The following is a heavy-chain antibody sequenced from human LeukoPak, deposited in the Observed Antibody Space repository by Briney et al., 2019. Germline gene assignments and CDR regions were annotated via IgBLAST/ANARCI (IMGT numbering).Heavy chain of an antibody. D-gene: IGHD3-3*01. J-gene: IGHJ6*02. CDR3: ARVATYYGFSCGMDV. CDR2: IYMSRST. V-gene: IGHV4-61*02. CDR1: GGSISSGSYY. Sequence: PSETLSLTCTVSGGSISSGSYYWSWIRQPAGKGLEWIGRIYMSRSTNYNPSLRSRVTMSVDMSKNQFSLRLTSVTAADTAVYYCARVATYYGFSCGMDVWGQGTTVTVSS.